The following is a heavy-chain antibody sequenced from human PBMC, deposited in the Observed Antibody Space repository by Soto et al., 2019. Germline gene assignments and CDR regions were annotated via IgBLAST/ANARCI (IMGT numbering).Heavy chain of an antibody. Sequence: QVQLQESGPGLVKPSQTLSLTCTVSGGSISSGDYYWSWIRQPPGKGLEWIGYIYYSGSTYYNPSLKSRVTISVDTSKNQLALKLSYVTAADTAVYYCASRAEVVTAIHLDYWGEGMLVTVSS. CDR3: ASRAEVVTAIHLDY. J-gene: IGHJ4*02. V-gene: IGHV4-30-4*01. D-gene: IGHD2-21*02. CDR2: IYYSGST. CDR1: GGSISSGDYY.